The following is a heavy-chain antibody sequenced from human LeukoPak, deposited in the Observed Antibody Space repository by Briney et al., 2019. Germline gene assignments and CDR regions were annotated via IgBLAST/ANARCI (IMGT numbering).Heavy chain of an antibody. CDR1: GGSISSYY. CDR3: ARATASYYDFWSGYVYYYYYMDV. CDR2: IYTSGST. Sequence: PSETLSLTCTVSGGSISSYYWSWIRQPAGKGLEWIGRIYTSGSTNYNASLKSRVSMSVDTSKNQFSLKLSSVTAADTAVYYCARATASYYDFWSGYVYYYYYMDVWGKGTTVTVSS. D-gene: IGHD3-3*01. J-gene: IGHJ6*03. V-gene: IGHV4-4*07.